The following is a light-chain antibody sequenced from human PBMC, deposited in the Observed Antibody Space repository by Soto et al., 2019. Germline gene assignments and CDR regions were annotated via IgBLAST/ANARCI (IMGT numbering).Light chain of an antibody. J-gene: IGKJ2*01. V-gene: IGKV3-20*01. CDR1: RSVSSSY. Sequence: IVLTQSPDTLSLSPGERATLYCRASRSVSSSYLAWYQHKAGQAPRLLISGASNRATDIPDRFSGSESGTDFNLTISRLEPEDFAVYYCQHYGSSPPYTFGQGTKLEIK. CDR3: QHYGSSPPYT. CDR2: GAS.